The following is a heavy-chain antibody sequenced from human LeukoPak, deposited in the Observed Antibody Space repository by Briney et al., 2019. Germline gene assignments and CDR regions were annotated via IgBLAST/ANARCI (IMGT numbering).Heavy chain of an antibody. J-gene: IGHJ5*02. CDR3: ATRIGYSGYDLRLDP. CDR2: VNPSGSV. V-gene: IGHV4-34*01. Sequence: SETLSLTCAVYGGSFRTYYWSSWIRQPPGKGLEWIGEVNPSGSVNYNPSLKSRVSISADTSKNQFSLKVTSVTAADTAVYYCATRIGYSGYDLRLDPWGQGTLVTVSS. D-gene: IGHD5-12*01. CDR1: GGSFRTYY.